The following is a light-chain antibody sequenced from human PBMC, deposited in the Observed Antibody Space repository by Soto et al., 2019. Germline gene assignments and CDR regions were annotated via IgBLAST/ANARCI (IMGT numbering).Light chain of an antibody. V-gene: IGLV2-14*01. CDR3: SSYAISTTPIYV. CDR2: EVR. J-gene: IGLJ1*01. CDR1: SSDDGSYNY. Sequence: QSVLTQRASVSGSPGQSITISCTGTSSDDGSYNYVSWYQHHPGKAPKLMISEVRNRPSGISNRFSGSKSGNTASLTISGLQAEDEADYYCSSYAISTTPIYVFGTGTKVTVL.